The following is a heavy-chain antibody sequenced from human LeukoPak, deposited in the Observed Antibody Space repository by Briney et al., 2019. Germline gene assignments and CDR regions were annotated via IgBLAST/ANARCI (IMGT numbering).Heavy chain of an antibody. CDR1: VYTFTSYG. J-gene: IGHJ3*02. CDR3: ARDTRFGEEGQKNAFDI. CDR2: ISGHNGDT. D-gene: IGHD3-10*01. V-gene: IGHV1-18*01. Sequence: ASVKVSCEPSVYTFTSYGVSWLRQAPGQGLEWMGWISGHNGDTNYAQMLQGRVTITTATSTRTAYMELRSPRSDDTAVYYCARDTRFGEEGQKNAFDIWGQGTMVTVSS.